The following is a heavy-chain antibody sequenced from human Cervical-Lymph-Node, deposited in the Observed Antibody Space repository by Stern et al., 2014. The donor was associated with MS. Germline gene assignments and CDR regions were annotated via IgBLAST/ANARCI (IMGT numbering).Heavy chain of an antibody. V-gene: IGHV3-43*01. D-gene: IGHD2-21*01. CDR1: GFTFGFHS. J-gene: IGHJ4*02. Sequence: EVQLLESGGVVVQAGGSLRLSCAASGFTFGFHSMPWVRQAPGKGLEWVSLIGWDGGTTFYADSVKGRFTTSRDNIKESLHLQMNSLRTEDTAVYYCAKEKGDCSNNYCGAAAVPLDHWGQGTLVTVSS. CDR3: AKEKGDCSNNYCGAAAVPLDH. CDR2: IGWDGGTT.